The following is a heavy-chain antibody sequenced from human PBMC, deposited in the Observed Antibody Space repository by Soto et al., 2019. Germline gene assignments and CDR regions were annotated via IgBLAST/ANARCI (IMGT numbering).Heavy chain of an antibody. CDR1: GGSISSYY. Sequence: PSETLSLTCTVSGGSISSYYWSWIRQPPGKGLEWIGYIYYSGSTNYNPSLKSRVTISVDTSKNQFSLKLSSVTAADTAVYYCGRFQPRVNYDILTGHFDYWGQGTLVTVPQ. CDR2: IYYSGST. CDR3: GRFQPRVNYDILTGHFDY. V-gene: IGHV4-59*01. J-gene: IGHJ4*02. D-gene: IGHD3-9*01.